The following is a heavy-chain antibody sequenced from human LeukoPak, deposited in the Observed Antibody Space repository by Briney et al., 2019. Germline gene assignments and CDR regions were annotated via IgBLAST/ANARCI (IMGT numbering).Heavy chain of an antibody. Sequence: ASVKVSCKASGYTFTSYAISWVRQAPGQGLEWMGWISAYNGNTNYAQKFQGRVTLTTDTSTSTTSMYLRSLRPDDTAVYYCARDGREVIPAATNRANFDYWGQGTLVTVSS. CDR2: ISAYNGNT. V-gene: IGHV1-18*01. CDR1: GYTFTSYA. D-gene: IGHD2-2*01. J-gene: IGHJ4*02. CDR3: ARDGREVIPAATNRANFDY.